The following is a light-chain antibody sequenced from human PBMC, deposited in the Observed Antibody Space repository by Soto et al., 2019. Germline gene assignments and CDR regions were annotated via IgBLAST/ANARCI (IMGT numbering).Light chain of an antibody. CDR1: SSDVGGYNY. V-gene: IGLV2-14*01. Sequence: QSALTQTASVSGSPGQSITISCTGTSSDVGGYNYVSWYQQHPGKAPKLMIYEVSNRPSGVSNRFSGSKSGNTASLTISGLQAEDEADYYCSSYTNSSTHYVFGTGTKLTVL. CDR2: EVS. CDR3: SSYTNSSTHYV. J-gene: IGLJ1*01.